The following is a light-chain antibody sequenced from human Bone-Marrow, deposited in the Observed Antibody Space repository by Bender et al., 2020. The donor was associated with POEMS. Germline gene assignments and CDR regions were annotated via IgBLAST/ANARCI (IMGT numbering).Light chain of an antibody. CDR2: SSN. Sequence: QSVLTQPPSASGTPGQRVTISCSGGRSNIGAHAVNWYQHLPGTATQLLIYSSNRRPSEVPDRFSGSRSGTSASLAISGLQSEDEADYYCAVWDDSLNGWVFGGGTKLTVL. V-gene: IGLV1-44*01. CDR3: AVWDDSLNGWV. CDR1: RSNIGAHA. J-gene: IGLJ3*02.